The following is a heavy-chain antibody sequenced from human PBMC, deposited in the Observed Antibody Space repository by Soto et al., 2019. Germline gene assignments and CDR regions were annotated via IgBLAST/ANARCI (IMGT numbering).Heavy chain of an antibody. CDR2: ITSGSTYI. D-gene: IGHD5-18*01. CDR1: GFTFSTYR. J-gene: IGHJ4*02. CDR3: ARAPPVDTAMLDY. Sequence: PVGSLRLSCVVSGFTFSTYRMNWVRQAPGKGLEWVSSITSGSTYIYYADSVKGRFTISRDNAKNSLYLQMNSLRAEDTAVYYCARAPPVDTAMLDYWGQGARVTVSS. V-gene: IGHV3-21*01.